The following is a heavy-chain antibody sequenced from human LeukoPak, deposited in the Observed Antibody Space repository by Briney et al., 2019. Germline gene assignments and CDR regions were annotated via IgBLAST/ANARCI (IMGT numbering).Heavy chain of an antibody. D-gene: IGHD5-24*01. V-gene: IGHV3-23*01. CDR1: GFTFSSYA. CDR2: ISGSGGST. CDR3: AKSDGYNPSPFDY. J-gene: IGHJ4*02. Sequence: GGSLRLSCAASGFTFSSYAMSWVRQAPGKGLEWVSAISGSGGSTYYADSVKGRFTISRDNSKNTLYLQMNSLRAEDTVVYYCAKSDGYNPSPFDYWGQGTLVTVSS.